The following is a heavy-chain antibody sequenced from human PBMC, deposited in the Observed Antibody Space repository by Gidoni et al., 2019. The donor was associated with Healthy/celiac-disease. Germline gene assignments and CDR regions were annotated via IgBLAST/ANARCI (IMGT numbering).Heavy chain of an antibody. V-gene: IGHV1-46*01. D-gene: IGHD4-17*01. CDR3: ARDDYGGNSLDY. J-gene: IGHJ4*02. Sequence: QVQLVQSGAEVKKPGASVKVSCKASGYTFTSYYMHWVRQAPGQGLEWMGIINPSGGSTSYAQKFQGRVTMTRDTSTSAVYMELSSLRSEDTAVYYCARDDYGGNSLDYWGQGTLVTVSS. CDR1: GYTFTSYY. CDR2: INPSGGST.